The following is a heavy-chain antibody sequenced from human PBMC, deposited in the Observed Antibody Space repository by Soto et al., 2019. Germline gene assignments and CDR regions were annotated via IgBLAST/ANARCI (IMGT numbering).Heavy chain of an antibody. Sequence: EVQLVESGGGLIQPGGSLRLSCAASGFAVSSKYMTWVRQAPGKGLEWVSVIYGGGTTYYADSVKGRFTISRDTSKNTWYLQMNSLRDEDTAVYYCVQTTGWPGFDFWGQGTLVTVSS. CDR1: GFAVSSKY. J-gene: IGHJ4*02. V-gene: IGHV3-53*01. CDR2: IYGGGTT. D-gene: IGHD6-19*01. CDR3: VQTTGWPGFDF.